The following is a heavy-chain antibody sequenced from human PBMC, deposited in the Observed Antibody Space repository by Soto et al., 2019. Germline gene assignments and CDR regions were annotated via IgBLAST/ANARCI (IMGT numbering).Heavy chain of an antibody. Sequence: QVQLVQSGAEVKKPGSSVKVSCRASGGHFDRLALSWLRQAHGQGLEWMGGIIPFLSATTYAHKFQGRVTITPDESASTLYLEVRSLTSDDTAVYYCARGEDDYGDFGSMDVWGQGTSVTVSS. J-gene: IGHJ6*02. CDR2: IIPFLSAT. CDR1: GGHFDRLA. D-gene: IGHD4-17*01. CDR3: ARGEDDYGDFGSMDV. V-gene: IGHV1-69*01.